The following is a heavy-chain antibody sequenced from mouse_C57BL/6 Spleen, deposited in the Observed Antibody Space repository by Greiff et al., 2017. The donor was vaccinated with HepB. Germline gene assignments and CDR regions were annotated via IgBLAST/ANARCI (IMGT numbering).Heavy chain of an antibody. D-gene: IGHD2-1*01. Sequence: VQRVESGPGLVAPSQSLSITCTVSGFSLTSYGVDWVRQSPGKGLEWLGVIWGVGSTNYNSALKSRLSISKDNSKSQVFLKMNSLQTDDTAMYYCASLFYYGNYTWFAYWGQGTLVTVSA. CDR2: IWGVGST. V-gene: IGHV2-6*01. J-gene: IGHJ3*01. CDR1: GFSLTSYG. CDR3: ASLFYYGNYTWFAY.